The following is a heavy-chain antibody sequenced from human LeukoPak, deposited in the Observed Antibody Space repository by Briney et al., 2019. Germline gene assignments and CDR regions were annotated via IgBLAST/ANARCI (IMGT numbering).Heavy chain of an antibody. D-gene: IGHD6-19*01. J-gene: IGHJ4*02. CDR3: AKDSGWYDLDY. CDR1: GFTFSSYA. CDR2: IYSGGST. Sequence: GGSLRLSCAASGFTFSSYAMSWVRQAPGKGLEWVSVIYSGGSTYYADSVKGRFTISRDNSKNTLYLQMNSLRAEDTAVYYCAKDSGWYDLDYWGQGTLVTVSS. V-gene: IGHV3-23*03.